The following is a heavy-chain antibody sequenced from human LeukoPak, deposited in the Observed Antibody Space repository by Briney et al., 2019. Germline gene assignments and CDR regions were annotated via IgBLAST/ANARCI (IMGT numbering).Heavy chain of an antibody. V-gene: IGHV3-30*02. CDR1: GFTFSSYG. J-gene: IGHJ4*02. Sequence: PGGSLRLSCAASGFTFSSYGMHWVRQAPGKGLEWVAFIRYDGSNKYYADSMKGRFTVSRDNSKNTLYLQMSSLSAEDTAVYYCAKGKGYYGSGPYYFDYWGQGTLVTVSS. CDR3: AKGKGYYGSGPYYFDY. D-gene: IGHD3-10*01. CDR2: IRYDGSNK.